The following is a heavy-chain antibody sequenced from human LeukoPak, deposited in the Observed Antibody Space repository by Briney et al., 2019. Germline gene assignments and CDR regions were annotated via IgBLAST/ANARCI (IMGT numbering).Heavy chain of an antibody. CDR3: ARAGQQLVRRNAFDI. D-gene: IGHD6-13*01. Sequence: SVKVSCKASGYTFSSYGISWVRQAPGQGLEWMGGIIPIFGTANYAQKFQGRVTITADESTSTAYMELSSLRSEDTAVYYCARAGQQLVRRNAFDIWGQGTMVTVSS. CDR1: GYTFSSYG. J-gene: IGHJ3*02. V-gene: IGHV1-69*13. CDR2: IIPIFGTA.